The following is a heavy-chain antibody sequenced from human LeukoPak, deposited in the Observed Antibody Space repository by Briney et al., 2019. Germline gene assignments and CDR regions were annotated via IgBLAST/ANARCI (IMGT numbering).Heavy chain of an antibody. Sequence: PSETLSLTCAVYGGSFSGYYWSWIRQPPGKGLEWIGEINHSGSTNYNPSLKSRVTISVDTSKNQFSLKLSSVTAADTAVYYCASSRHWFDPWGQGTLVTVSS. J-gene: IGHJ5*02. CDR2: INHSGST. V-gene: IGHV4-34*01. CDR3: ASSRHWFDP. CDR1: GGSFSGYY.